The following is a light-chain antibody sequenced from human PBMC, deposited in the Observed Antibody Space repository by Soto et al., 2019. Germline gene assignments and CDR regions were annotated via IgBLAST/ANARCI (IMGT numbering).Light chain of an antibody. CDR1: QILLYGDGKTY. CDR2: DAS. Sequence: VITHAPLSPSVTPGQPASMSCHSTQILLYGDGKTYLYWYMTRQGQHPQLLIYDASNRFSGVPDRFSGSGSGKDGTLKIRRVEAEDGGVDYGMQRTHVPIAVGNAARLEIK. CDR3: MQRTHVPIA. V-gene: IGKV2D-29*01. J-gene: IGKJ5*01.